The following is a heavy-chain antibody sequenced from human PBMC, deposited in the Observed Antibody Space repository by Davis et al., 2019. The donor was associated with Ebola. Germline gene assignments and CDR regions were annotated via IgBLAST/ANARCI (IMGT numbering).Heavy chain of an antibody. CDR1: GFTFSSYC. CDR3: AKGRTIPLALDF. J-gene: IGHJ4*02. CDR2: ISWHSDSI. V-gene: IGHV3-9*01. Sequence: SLKISCAASGFTFSSYCMSWVRQAPGKGLEWVSGISWHSDSIVYADSVKGRFTLSRDNARNSLYLQMNSLRGEDRACYSCAKGRTIPLALDFWGRGTLVTVSS. D-gene: IGHD2-2*02.